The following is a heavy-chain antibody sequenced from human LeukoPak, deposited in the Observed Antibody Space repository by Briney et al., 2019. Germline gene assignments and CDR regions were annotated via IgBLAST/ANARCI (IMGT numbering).Heavy chain of an antibody. V-gene: IGHV1-69*06. D-gene: IGHD6-19*01. Sequence: SVKVSCKASGGTFSSYAISWVRQAPGQGLEWMGGIIPIFGTANYAQKFQGRVTITADKSTSTAYVELSSLRSEDTAVYYCARRRISSGWYPFFDYWGQGTLVTVSS. CDR1: GGTFSSYA. J-gene: IGHJ4*02. CDR2: IIPIFGTA. CDR3: ARRRISSGWYPFFDY.